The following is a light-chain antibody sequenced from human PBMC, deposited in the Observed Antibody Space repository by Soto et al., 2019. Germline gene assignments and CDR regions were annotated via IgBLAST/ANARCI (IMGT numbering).Light chain of an antibody. J-gene: IGKJ2*01. CDR1: QSISTW. CDR2: KAS. V-gene: IGKV1-5*03. Sequence: DIQMTQSPSTLSASVGVRVTITCRASQSISTWLAWYQQKPGKAPKILIYKASSLESGVPSRFSGSGSGTEFTLTISSLQPDDFATYYCQQYSAYSRTFGQGTKLESK. CDR3: QQYSAYSRT.